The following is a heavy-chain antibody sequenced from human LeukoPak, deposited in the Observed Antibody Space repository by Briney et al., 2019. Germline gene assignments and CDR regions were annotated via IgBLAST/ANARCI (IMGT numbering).Heavy chain of an antibody. V-gene: IGHV4-30-4*01. D-gene: IGHD6-13*01. CDR1: GGSISSGDYY. Sequence: PSQTLSLTCTVSGGSISSGDYYWSWIRQPPGKGLEWIGYIYYSGSTYYNPSLKSRVTISVGTSKNQFSLKLSSVTAADTAVYYCARGSILVLYYFDYWGQGTLVTVSS. CDR3: ARGSILVLYYFDY. J-gene: IGHJ4*02. CDR2: IYYSGST.